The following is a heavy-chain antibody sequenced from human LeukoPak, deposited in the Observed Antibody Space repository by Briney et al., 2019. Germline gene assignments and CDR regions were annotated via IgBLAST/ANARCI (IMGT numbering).Heavy chain of an antibody. Sequence: GGSLRLSCAASGFTFSNAWMNWVRQAPGKGLEWVGRIKSKTDGGTTDYAAPVKGRLTISRDDSKNTLYLKINSLKTEDTAVYYCTPRYPSGSDYWGQGTLVTVSS. CDR1: GFTFSNAW. CDR3: TPRYPSGSDY. CDR2: IKSKTDGGTT. J-gene: IGHJ4*02. V-gene: IGHV3-15*07. D-gene: IGHD3-10*01.